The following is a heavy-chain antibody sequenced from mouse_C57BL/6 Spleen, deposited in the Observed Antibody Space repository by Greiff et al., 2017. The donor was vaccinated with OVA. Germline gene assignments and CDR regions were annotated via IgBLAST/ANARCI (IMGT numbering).Heavy chain of an antibody. Sequence: QVQLQQSGAELVKPGASVKISCKASGYAFSSYWMNWVKQRPGKGLEWIGQIYPGDGDTNYNGKFKGKATLTADISSSTAYMQLSSLTSEDSAVYFCARGGDYYGSSYWDFDVWGTGTTVTVSS. CDR1: GYAFSSYW. CDR3: ARGGDYYGSSYWDFDV. D-gene: IGHD1-1*01. CDR2: IYPGDGDT. J-gene: IGHJ1*03. V-gene: IGHV1-80*01.